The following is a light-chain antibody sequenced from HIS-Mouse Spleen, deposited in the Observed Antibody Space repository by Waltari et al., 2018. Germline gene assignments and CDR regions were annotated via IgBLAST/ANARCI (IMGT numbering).Light chain of an antibody. CDR3: QQYGSSSLT. CDR1: QSVSSSY. CDR2: GAS. Sequence: EIVLTQSPGTLSLSPGERATLSCRASQSVSSSYLAWYQQKPGQAPRLPIYGASSRATGIPDMFSGSGSGTDFTLTISRLEPEDFAVYYCQQYGSSSLTFGQGTKVEIK. J-gene: IGKJ1*01. V-gene: IGKV3-20*01.